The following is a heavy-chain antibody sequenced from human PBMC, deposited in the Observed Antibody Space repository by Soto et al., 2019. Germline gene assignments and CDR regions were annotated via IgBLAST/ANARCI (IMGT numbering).Heavy chain of an antibody. Sequence: GGSLRLSCAASGFTFSSYWMSWVRQAPGKGLEWVANIKQDGSEKYYVDSVKGRFTISRDNAKNSLYLQMNSLRAEDTAVYYCASRDIVVVPAAKRGGNWFDPWGQGTLVTVSS. J-gene: IGHJ5*02. D-gene: IGHD2-2*01. CDR1: GFTFSSYW. CDR3: ASRDIVVVPAAKRGGNWFDP. V-gene: IGHV3-7*01. CDR2: IKQDGSEK.